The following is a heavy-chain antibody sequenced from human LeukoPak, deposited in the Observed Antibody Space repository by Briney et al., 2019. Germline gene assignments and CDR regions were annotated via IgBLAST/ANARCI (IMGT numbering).Heavy chain of an antibody. D-gene: IGHD3-9*01. Sequence: PGGSLRLSCAASGFTFSNAWMSWVCQAPGKGLEWVGRIKSKTDGGTTDYAAPVKGRFTISRDDSKNTLYLQMNSLKTEDTAVYYCTTDYDSDWLLRTDYWGQGTLVTVSS. V-gene: IGHV3-15*01. J-gene: IGHJ4*02. CDR1: GFTFSNAW. CDR3: TTDYDSDWLLRTDY. CDR2: IKSKTDGGTT.